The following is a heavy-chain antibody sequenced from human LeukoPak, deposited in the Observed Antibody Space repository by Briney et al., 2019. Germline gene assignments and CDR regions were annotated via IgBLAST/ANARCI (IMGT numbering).Heavy chain of an antibody. V-gene: IGHV3-74*01. J-gene: IGHJ4*02. CDR2: INSDGSST. CDR1: GFTFSSYW. CDR3: ARAGRY. Sequence: GPLRLPSAAPGFTFSSYWMNWVHQAPGKGLVWVSRINSDGSSTSYADSVKGRFTISKDNDKNALYLQMNRLRAEESAEYYCARAGRYWGQGTLVTVSS.